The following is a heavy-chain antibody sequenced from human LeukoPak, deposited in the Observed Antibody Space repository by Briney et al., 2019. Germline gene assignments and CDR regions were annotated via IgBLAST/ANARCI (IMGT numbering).Heavy chain of an antibody. CDR1: GFTVSSNY. D-gene: IGHD3-10*01. CDR3: AKEGVTMVRGVIMDV. J-gene: IGHJ6*03. CDR2: IYSGGST. V-gene: IGHV3-53*05. Sequence: PGGSLRLSCAASGFTVSSNYMSWVRQAPGKGLEWVSVIYSGGSTYYADSVKGRFTISRDNSKNTLYLQMNSLRAEDTAVYYCAKEGVTMVRGVIMDVWSKGTTVTISS.